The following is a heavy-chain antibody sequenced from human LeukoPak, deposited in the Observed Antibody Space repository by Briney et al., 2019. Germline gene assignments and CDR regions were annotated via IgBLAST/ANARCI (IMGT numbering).Heavy chain of an antibody. CDR1: GFTFSDYS. D-gene: IGHD6-25*01. CDR2: ITSSSRYI. CDR3: ARERHTFDP. J-gene: IGHJ5*02. V-gene: IGHV3-21*01. Sequence: GGSLRLSCAASGFTFSDYSMNWVRLAPGKGLEWVSSITSSSRYIYYADSVKGRFTISRDDARSSLYLQMNSLRVEDTAVYYCARERHTFDPWGQGTLVPVSS.